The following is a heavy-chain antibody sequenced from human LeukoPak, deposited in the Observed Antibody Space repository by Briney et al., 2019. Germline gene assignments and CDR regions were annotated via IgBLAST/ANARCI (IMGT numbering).Heavy chain of an antibody. CDR1: GFTFSSYT. J-gene: IGHJ4*02. CDR2: ISGSGGST. CDR3: AVTYYDFWSGYPDY. V-gene: IGHV3-23*01. D-gene: IGHD3-3*01. Sequence: GGSLRLSCAASGFTFSSYTMSWVRQAPGKGLEWVSAISGSGGSTYYADSVKGRFTISRDNSKNTLYLQMNSLRAEDTAVYYCAVTYYDFWSGYPDYWGQGTLVTVSS.